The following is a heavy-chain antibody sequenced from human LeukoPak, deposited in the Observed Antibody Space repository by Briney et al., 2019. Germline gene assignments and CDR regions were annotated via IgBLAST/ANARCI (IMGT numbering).Heavy chain of an antibody. CDR1: GFTFSSYA. V-gene: IGHV3-64D*06. J-gene: IGHJ4*02. D-gene: IGHD1-26*01. Sequence: GGSLRLSCSASGFTFSSYAMHWVRQAPGKGLEYVSAISSNGGSTYYADSVKGRFTISRDNSKNTLYLQMSSLRAEDTAVYYCARESGSYEAYFDYWGQGTLVTVSS. CDR3: ARESGSYEAYFDY. CDR2: ISSNGGST.